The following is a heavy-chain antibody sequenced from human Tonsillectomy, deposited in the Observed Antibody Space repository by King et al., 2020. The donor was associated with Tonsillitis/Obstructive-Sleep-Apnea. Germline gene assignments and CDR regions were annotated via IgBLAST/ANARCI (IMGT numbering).Heavy chain of an antibody. D-gene: IGHD6-13*01. J-gene: IGHJ6*03. V-gene: IGHV5-51*01. CDR1: GYSFTSYW. CDR3: ARHAGYSRLSYYYYYYMDV. Sequence: VQLVESGAEVKKPGESLKISCKGSGYSFTSYWIGWVRQMPGKGLEWMGIIYPGDSDTRYSPSFQGQVTISADKSISTAYLQWSSLKASDTAMYYCARHAGYSRLSYYYYYYMDVWGNGTTVTVSS. CDR2: IYPGDSDT.